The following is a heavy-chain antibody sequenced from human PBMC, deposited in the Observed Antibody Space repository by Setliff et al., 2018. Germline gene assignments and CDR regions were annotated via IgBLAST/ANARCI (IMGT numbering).Heavy chain of an antibody. J-gene: IGHJ2*01. Sequence: SETLSLTCTVSGGSISSGGYYWSWIRQHPGKGLEWIGYIYYSGNTYYNPSLKSRVTISVDTSKNQFSLRLSSVTAADTAVYYCARELRSGHWYFDLWGRGTLVTVSS. D-gene: IGHD6-25*01. V-gene: IGHV4-31*03. CDR2: IYYSGNT. CDR3: ARELRSGHWYFDL. CDR1: GGSISSGGYY.